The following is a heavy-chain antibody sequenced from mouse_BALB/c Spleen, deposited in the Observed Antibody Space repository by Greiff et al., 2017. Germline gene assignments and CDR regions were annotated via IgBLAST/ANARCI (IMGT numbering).Heavy chain of an antibody. J-gene: IGHJ3*01. Sequence: EVQLVESGAELVKPGASVKLSCTASGFNIKDTYMHWVKQRPEQGLEWIGRIDPANGNTKYDPKFQGKATITADTSSNTAYLQLSSLTSEDTAVYYCASITTATAWFAYWGQGTLVTVSA. CDR2: IDPANGNT. CDR3: ASITTATAWFAY. CDR1: GFNIKDTY. V-gene: IGHV14-3*02. D-gene: IGHD1-2*01.